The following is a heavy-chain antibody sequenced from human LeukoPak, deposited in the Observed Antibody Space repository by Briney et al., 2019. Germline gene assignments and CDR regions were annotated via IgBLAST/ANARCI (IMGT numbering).Heavy chain of an antibody. Sequence: PGGSLRLSCAASGFTFSNSWMSWVRQAPGKGLEWVANIKRDGSEKHYVDSVEGRFTISRDNAKNSLYLQMNSLRAEDTAVYYCARDFDTAMGDYWGQGTLVTVSS. J-gene: IGHJ4*02. CDR1: GFTFSNSW. D-gene: IGHD5-18*01. V-gene: IGHV3-7*01. CDR2: IKRDGSEK. CDR3: ARDFDTAMGDY.